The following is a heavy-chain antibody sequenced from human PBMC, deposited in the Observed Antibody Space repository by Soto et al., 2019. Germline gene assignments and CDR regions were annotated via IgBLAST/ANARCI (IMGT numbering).Heavy chain of an antibody. V-gene: IGHV4-34*01. CDR1: SGSISSGYY. CDR3: ARGSSSWYNWFDP. J-gene: IGHJ5*02. D-gene: IGHD6-13*01. CDR2: INHSGST. Sequence: SETLSLTCAVSSGSISSGYYWSWIRQPPGKGLEWIGEINHSGSTNYNPSLKSRVTISVDTSKNQFSLKLSSVTAADTAVYYCARGSSSWYNWFDPWGQGTLVTVSS.